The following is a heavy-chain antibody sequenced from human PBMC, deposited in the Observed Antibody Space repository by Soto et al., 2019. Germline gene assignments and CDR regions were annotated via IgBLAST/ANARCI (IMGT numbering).Heavy chain of an antibody. CDR3: AKDRGYSSSWYCDY. CDR2: ISYDGSNK. V-gene: IGHV3-30*18. CDR1: GFTFSSYG. D-gene: IGHD6-13*01. Sequence: PGGSLRLSCAASGFTFSSYGMHWVRQAPGKGLEWVAVISYDGSNKYYADSVKGRFTISRDNSKNTLYLQMNSLRAEDTAVYYCAKDRGYSSSWYCDYWGQGTLVTVSS. J-gene: IGHJ4*02.